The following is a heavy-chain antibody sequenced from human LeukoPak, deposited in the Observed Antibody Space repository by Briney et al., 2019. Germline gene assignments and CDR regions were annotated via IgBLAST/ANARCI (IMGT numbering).Heavy chain of an antibody. V-gene: IGHV4-59*08. J-gene: IGHJ5*02. CDR1: GGSISSYY. Sequence: SETLSLTCTVSGGSISSYYWSWIRQPPGKGLEWIGYRYYSGSTNYNPSLKSRVTISVDTSKNQFSLKLSSVTAADTAVYYCARGQGYSGYDLENWFDPWGQGTLVTVSS. CDR3: ARGQGYSGYDLENWFDP. D-gene: IGHD5-12*01. CDR2: RYYSGST.